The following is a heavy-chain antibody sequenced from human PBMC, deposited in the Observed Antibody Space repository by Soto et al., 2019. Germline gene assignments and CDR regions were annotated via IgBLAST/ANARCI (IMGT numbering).Heavy chain of an antibody. Sequence: GGSLRLSCAASGFTFSSYAMSWVRQAPGKGLEWVSAISGSGGSTYYADSVKGRFTISRDNSKNTLYLQMNSLRAEDTAVYYCAKAGGQWLVLQYFDYWGQGTLVTVSS. CDR1: GFTFSSYA. CDR2: ISGSGGST. V-gene: IGHV3-23*01. J-gene: IGHJ4*02. D-gene: IGHD6-19*01. CDR3: AKAGGQWLVLQYFDY.